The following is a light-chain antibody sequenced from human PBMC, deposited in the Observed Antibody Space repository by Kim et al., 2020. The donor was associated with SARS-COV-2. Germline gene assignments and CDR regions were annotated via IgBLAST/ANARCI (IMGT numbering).Light chain of an antibody. CDR2: LGS. J-gene: IGKJ4*01. Sequence: PAAISCRSSQSLLHSNGYNYLDWYLQKPGQSPQLLIYLGSNRASGVPDRFSGSGSGTDFTLKISRVEAEDVGVYYCMQALQTSPTFGGGTKVDIK. CDR1: QSLLHSNGYNY. CDR3: MQALQTSPT. V-gene: IGKV2-28*01.